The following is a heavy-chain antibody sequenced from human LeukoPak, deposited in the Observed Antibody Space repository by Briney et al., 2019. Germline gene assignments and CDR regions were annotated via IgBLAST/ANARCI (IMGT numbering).Heavy chain of an antibody. CDR1: GFTFSSYS. Sequence: GGSLRLSCAASGFTFSSYSMNWVRQAPGKGLEWVSYISSSSSTLYYADSVKGRFTISRDNAKNSLYLQMNSLRAEDTAVYYCARDSSSWDIDYWGQGTLVTVSS. D-gene: IGHD6-13*01. V-gene: IGHV3-48*01. CDR2: ISSSSSTL. CDR3: ARDSSSWDIDY. J-gene: IGHJ4*02.